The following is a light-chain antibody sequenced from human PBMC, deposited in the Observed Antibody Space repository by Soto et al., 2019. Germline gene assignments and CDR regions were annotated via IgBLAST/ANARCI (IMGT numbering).Light chain of an antibody. Sequence: QSVLTQSPSVSGAPGQRVTISCTGSSSNIGAGYDVHWYQQRPGTAPKLLIYGNSNRPSGVPDRFSGSKSGTSASLAITGLQAEDDADYYCQSYDSSLSGYVFGTGTKLTVL. CDR3: QSYDSSLSGYV. CDR2: GNS. V-gene: IGLV1-40*01. CDR1: SSNIGAGYD. J-gene: IGLJ1*01.